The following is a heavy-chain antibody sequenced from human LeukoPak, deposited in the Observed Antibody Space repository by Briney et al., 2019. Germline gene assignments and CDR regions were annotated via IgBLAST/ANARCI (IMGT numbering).Heavy chain of an antibody. CDR1: GFIFTSYE. CDR3: ARDLATYYYDSSGYWDAFDI. J-gene: IGHJ3*02. CDR2: ISSSGSTM. Sequence: GGPLRLSCAASGFIFTSYEMNWVRQAPGKGLEWVSYISSSGSTMYYADSVKGRFTISRDNAKNSLYLQMNSLRAEDTAVYYCARDLATYYYDSSGYWDAFDIWGQGTMVTVSS. V-gene: IGHV3-48*03. D-gene: IGHD3-22*01.